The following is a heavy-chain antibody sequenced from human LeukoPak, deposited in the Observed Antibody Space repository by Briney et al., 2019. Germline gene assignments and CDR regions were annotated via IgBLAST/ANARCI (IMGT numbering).Heavy chain of an antibody. CDR2: INPDRGGT. D-gene: IGHD2-2*02. V-gene: IGHV1-2*02. CDR3: ARGLYFFDY. CDR1: GYSFINQY. J-gene: IGHJ4*02. Sequence: ASVKVSCKASGYSFINQYIQWVRQAPGQGLEWMGWINPDRGGTHYAQKFQGRVTMTRDTSTSTAYTELSRLTSDDTAVYYCARGLYFFDYWGQGTLVTVSS.